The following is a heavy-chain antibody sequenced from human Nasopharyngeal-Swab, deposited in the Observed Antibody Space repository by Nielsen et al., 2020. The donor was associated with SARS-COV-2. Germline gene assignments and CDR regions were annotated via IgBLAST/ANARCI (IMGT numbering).Heavy chain of an antibody. CDR3: ARTPTLLREITTRKYYFDY. D-gene: IGHD3-10*01. CDR2: INHSGST. Sequence: SETLSLTCTVSGGSISSYYWSWIRQPPGKGLDWIGEINHSGSTNYNPSLKSRVTISVDTSKNQFSLKLSSVTAADTAVYYCARTPTLLREITTRKYYFDYWGQGTLVTVSS. J-gene: IGHJ4*02. V-gene: IGHV4-34*01. CDR1: GGSISSYY.